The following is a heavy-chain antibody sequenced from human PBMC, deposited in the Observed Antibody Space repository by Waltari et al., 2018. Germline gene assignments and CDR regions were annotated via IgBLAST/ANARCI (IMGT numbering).Heavy chain of an antibody. J-gene: IGHJ4*02. V-gene: IGHV1-69*05. Sequence: QVQLVQSGAEVKKPGSSVKVSCKASGGTFSSYAISWVRQAPGQGLEWKGGIIPIFGTANYAPKFQCIVTIPTDESPSTAYMELSSLSSEDTAVYYCARGHNHDIIGYYPSYYFDYWGQGTLVTVSS. CDR3: ARGHNHDIIGYYPSYYFDY. CDR1: GGTFSSYA. D-gene: IGHD3-22*01. CDR2: IIPIFGTA.